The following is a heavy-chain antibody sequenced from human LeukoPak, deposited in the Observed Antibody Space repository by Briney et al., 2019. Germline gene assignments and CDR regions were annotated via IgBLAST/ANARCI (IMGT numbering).Heavy chain of an antibody. CDR2: ITWNGDST. D-gene: IGHD5-18*01. J-gene: IGHJ4*02. CDR3: ATRGYTGPSDF. CDR1: GFILDDYG. Sequence: GGALRLSCAASGFILDDYGMSWVRQAPGKGLEWVSGITWNGDSTSYADSVKGRFTISRDNAKNYVYLQMKNLRAEDTALYFCATRGYTGPSDFWGRGTLVTVSS. V-gene: IGHV3-20*04.